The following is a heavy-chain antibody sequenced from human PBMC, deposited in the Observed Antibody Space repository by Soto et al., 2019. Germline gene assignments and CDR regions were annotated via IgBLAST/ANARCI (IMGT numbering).Heavy chain of an antibody. CDR1: GFTFSSYA. D-gene: IGHD6-13*01. J-gene: IGHJ4*02. CDR2: ISGSGGST. Sequence: GGSLRLSCAASGFTFSSYAMSWVRQAPGKGLEWVSAISGSGGSTYYADSVKGRFTISRDNSKNTLYLQMNSLRAEDTAVYYCANERSSSSHKYHDYWGQGTLVTVSS. V-gene: IGHV3-23*01. CDR3: ANERSSSSHKYHDY.